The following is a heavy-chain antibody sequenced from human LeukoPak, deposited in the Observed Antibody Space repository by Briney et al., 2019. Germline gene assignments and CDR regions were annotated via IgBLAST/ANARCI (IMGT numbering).Heavy chain of an antibody. CDR3: ARVVTPRYCSSTSCYWKGWFDP. Sequence: SVKVSCKASGGTLSRYAISWVRQAPGQGLEWRGGIIASFGTANYAQKFQGRVTISADESTSTAYMELSSLRSEDTAVYYCARVVTPRYCSSTSCYWKGWFDPWGQGTLVTVSS. V-gene: IGHV1-69*13. CDR2: IIASFGTA. J-gene: IGHJ5*02. CDR1: GGTLSRYA. D-gene: IGHD2-2*01.